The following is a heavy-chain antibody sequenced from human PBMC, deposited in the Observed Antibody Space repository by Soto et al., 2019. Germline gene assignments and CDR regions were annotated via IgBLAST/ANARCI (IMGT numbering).Heavy chain of an antibody. D-gene: IGHD1-20*01. CDR2: ISYDGSNK. Sequence: PGGSLRLSCVVSGLTFSDYGFHWVRQAPGKGLEWVAVISYDGSNKYYADSVKGRFTISRDNSKNTLYLQMNSLRPEDTAVYYCAKNSKYNWNDGPDYWGQGTLVTVSS. J-gene: IGHJ4*02. CDR3: AKNSKYNWNDGPDY. V-gene: IGHV3-30*18. CDR1: GLTFSDYG.